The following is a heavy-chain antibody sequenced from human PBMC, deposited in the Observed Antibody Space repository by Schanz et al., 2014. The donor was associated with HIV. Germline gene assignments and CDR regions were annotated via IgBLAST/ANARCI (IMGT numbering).Heavy chain of an antibody. Sequence: EVQLLESGGGLVQPGGSLRLSCAASGFAFSNYAMSWVRQAPGKGLEWVSSITESGGRTYYADSVNGRFTISRDNSKNTLYLQMTTLRTEDTAVYYCAKPEYDSSGNSQSHFDYWGQGTLVTLSP. CDR1: GFAFSNYA. J-gene: IGHJ4*02. CDR2: ITESGGRT. D-gene: IGHD3-22*01. V-gene: IGHV3-23*01. CDR3: AKPEYDSSGNSQSHFDY.